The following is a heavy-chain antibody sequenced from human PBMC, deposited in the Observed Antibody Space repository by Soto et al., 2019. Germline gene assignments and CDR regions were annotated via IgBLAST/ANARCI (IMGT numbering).Heavy chain of an antibody. CDR3: VRVDTGTDSWRDY. V-gene: IGHV3-74*01. CDR1: GFTFSTYW. Sequence: EVQLVESGGGSVQPGGSLRLSCAASGFTFSTYWMHWVRQAPGKGLVWVSRINSDGSRTNYAYSVKGRFTISRYNAKNTVYLQMNRLREEDTAVYYCVRVDTGTDSWRDYWGQGNLVTVSS. CDR2: INSDGSRT. J-gene: IGHJ4*02. D-gene: IGHD2-8*02.